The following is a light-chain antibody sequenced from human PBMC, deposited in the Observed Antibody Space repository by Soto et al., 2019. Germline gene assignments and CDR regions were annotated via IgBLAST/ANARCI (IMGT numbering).Light chain of an antibody. CDR3: QQYTGQTTT. Sequence: EVVLTHSPDTLSLPPGERSILSCRASQSISSYLDWCQQRPGEAPRLLIYGASTRAAGIPDRLSGSGSGTDLTITITRIENEDSEVYFCQQYTGQTTTFGHGTRLEIK. J-gene: IGKJ5*01. V-gene: IGKV3-20*01. CDR1: QSISSY. CDR2: GAS.